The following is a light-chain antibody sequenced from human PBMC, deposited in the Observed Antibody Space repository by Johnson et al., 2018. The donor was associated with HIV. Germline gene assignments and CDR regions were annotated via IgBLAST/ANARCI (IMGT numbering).Light chain of an antibody. CDR2: DTN. CDR3: GTWDSSLSAGF. J-gene: IGLJ1*01. Sequence: QSVLTQPPSVSAAPGQKVTISCSGSSSNIGNNYVSWYQQLPGTAPKLLIYDTNNRPSGIPDRFSGSKSGTSATLGITGLQTGDEADYYCGTWDSSLSAGFFGTGTKVTVL. V-gene: IGLV1-51*01. CDR1: SSNIGNNY.